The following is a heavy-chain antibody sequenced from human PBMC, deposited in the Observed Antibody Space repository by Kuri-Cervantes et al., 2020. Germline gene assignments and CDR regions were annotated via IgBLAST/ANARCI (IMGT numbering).Heavy chain of an antibody. V-gene: IGHV3-30-3*01. CDR3: ARDWYYYDSSGYYDPYYYYYYGMDV. CDR2: ISYDGSNK. D-gene: IGHD3-22*01. Sequence: GEFLKISCAASGFTFSRFAMHWVRQAPGKGLEWVAVISYDGSNKYYADSVKGRFTISRDNSKDTLYLQMNSLRTEDTAVYYCARDWYYYDSSGYYDPYYYYYYGMDVWGQGTTVTVSS. J-gene: IGHJ6*02. CDR1: GFTFSRFA.